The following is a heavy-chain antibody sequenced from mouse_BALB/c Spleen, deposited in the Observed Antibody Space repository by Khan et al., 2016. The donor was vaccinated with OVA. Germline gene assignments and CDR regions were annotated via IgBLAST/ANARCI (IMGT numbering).Heavy chain of an antibody. CDR2: INTYTGEP. V-gene: IGHV9-3-1*01. CDR3: ANGGYWYFGV. Sequence: QIQLVQSGPEVKKPGETVKISCKASGYSFTNYGMNWVRQAPGKGLKWMGWINTYTGEPTYADDFKGRFAFSLETSASTAYLQINNLKNEETATCVCANGGYWYFGVWGAGNTVNVSS. CDR1: GYSFTNYG. J-gene: IGHJ1*01. D-gene: IGHD1-1*02.